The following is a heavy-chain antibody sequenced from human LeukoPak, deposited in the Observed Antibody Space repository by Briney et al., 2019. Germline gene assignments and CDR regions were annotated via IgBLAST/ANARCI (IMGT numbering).Heavy chain of an antibody. CDR3: ARGGTKPEVFDY. CDR2: IRYDGSNK. Sequence: GGSLRLSCAASGFTFSSYGMHWVRQAPGKGLEWVAFIRYDGSNKYYADSVKGRFTISRDNSKNTLYLQMNSLRAEDTAVYYCARGGTKPEVFDYWGQGTLVAVSS. CDR1: GFTFSSYG. V-gene: IGHV3-30*02. J-gene: IGHJ4*02.